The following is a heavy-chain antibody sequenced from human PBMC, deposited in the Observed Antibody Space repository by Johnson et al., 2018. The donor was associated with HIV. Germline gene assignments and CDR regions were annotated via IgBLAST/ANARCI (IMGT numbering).Heavy chain of an antibody. Sequence: EVQLVESGGGVVQPGGSLRLSCAASGFSFSSYWMSWVRQAPGKGLEWVANIKQEGIEKYYVDSVKGRFTISRDNAKNSMYLQMKSLRAEDTAVYYCATLKGPRLHIAARRPDAFDIWGQGTMVTVSS. CDR1: GFSFSSYW. V-gene: IGHV3-7*02. J-gene: IGHJ3*02. CDR3: ATLKGPRLHIAARRPDAFDI. CDR2: IKQEGIEK. D-gene: IGHD6-6*01.